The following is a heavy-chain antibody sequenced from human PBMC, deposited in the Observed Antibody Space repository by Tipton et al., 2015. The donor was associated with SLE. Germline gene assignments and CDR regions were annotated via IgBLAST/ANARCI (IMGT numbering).Heavy chain of an antibody. CDR1: GGSISSGSYY. CDR3: ARCGSSLTWDYYYMDV. Sequence: TLSLTCTVSGGSISSGSYYWSWIRQPPGKGLEWIGYIYYSGSTDHNPSLKSRVTISVDTSKNQFSLKLSYVTAADTAVYYCARCGSSLTWDYYYMDVWGKGTTVTISS. CDR2: IYYSGST. V-gene: IGHV4-61*01. J-gene: IGHJ6*03. D-gene: IGHD6-6*01.